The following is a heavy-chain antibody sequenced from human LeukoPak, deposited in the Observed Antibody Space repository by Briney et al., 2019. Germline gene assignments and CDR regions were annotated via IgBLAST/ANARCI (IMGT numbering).Heavy chain of an antibody. J-gene: IGHJ4*02. CDR1: GYTFTDYY. Sequence: ASVKVSCKASGYTFTDYYLHWVRQAPGQGLEWMGWINPNSGGTSYALKFQGRVTMTSDTSISTAYMELSRLRSDDTAMYYCARGPVAGDVSFDYWDQGTLVTVSS. CDR3: ARGPVAGDVSFDY. D-gene: IGHD6-19*01. V-gene: IGHV1-2*02. CDR2: INPNSGGT.